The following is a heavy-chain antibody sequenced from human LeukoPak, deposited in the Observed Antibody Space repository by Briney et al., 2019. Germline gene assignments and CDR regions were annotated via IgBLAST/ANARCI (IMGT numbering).Heavy chain of an antibody. CDR2: IYPGDSDT. CDR3: ARQKGGYCSGGSCYGLIYFDY. J-gene: IGHJ4*02. D-gene: IGHD2-15*01. V-gene: IGHV5-51*01. CDR1: GYSFTTYW. Sequence: GESLKISCRVSGYSFTTYWIAWVRQMPGKGLEWMGIIYPGDSDTRYSPSFQGQVTISADKSISTAYLQWSSLKASDTAMYCCARQKGGYCSGGSCYGLIYFDYWGQGTLVTVSS.